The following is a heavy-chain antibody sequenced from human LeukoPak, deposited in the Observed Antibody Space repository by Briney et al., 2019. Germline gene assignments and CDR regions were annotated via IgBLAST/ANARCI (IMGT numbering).Heavy chain of an antibody. CDR1: GFTFSTYA. Sequence: GGSLRLSCAASGFTFSTYAMHWVRQAPGKGLEWVAVISYDGSSKNYGDSVKGRFTIPRDNSKNTVYLQMNSLRVEDTALYYCARGIFTGGTYYGYWGQGTLVTVSS. CDR3: ARGIFTGGTYYGY. D-gene: IGHD1-26*01. V-gene: IGHV3-30-3*01. CDR2: ISYDGSSK. J-gene: IGHJ4*02.